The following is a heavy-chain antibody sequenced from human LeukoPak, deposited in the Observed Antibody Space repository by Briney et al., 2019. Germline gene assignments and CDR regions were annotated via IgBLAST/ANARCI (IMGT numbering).Heavy chain of an antibody. CDR3: AKDSVEQQLVRGDWFDP. D-gene: IGHD6-13*01. CDR2: ISGSGGST. J-gene: IGHJ5*02. Sequence: QTGGSLRLSCAASGFTFSSYAMSWVRQAPGKGLEWVSAISGSGGSTYYADSVKGRFTISRDNSKNTLYLQMNSLRAEDTAVYYCAKDSVEQQLVRGDWFDPWGQGTLVTVSS. V-gene: IGHV3-23*01. CDR1: GFTFSSYA.